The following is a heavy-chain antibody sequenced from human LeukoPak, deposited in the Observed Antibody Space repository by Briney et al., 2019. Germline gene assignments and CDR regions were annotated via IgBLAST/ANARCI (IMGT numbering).Heavy chain of an antibody. CDR2: LHYGGST. CDR3: ARLTFHYDGSGYYFDY. J-gene: IGHJ4*02. D-gene: IGHD3-22*01. Sequence: PSETLSLTCTVSSGSISSSSYYWGWIRQPPGKGLEWIGSLHYGGSTYYNPSLKSRVTISVDTSKKQISLKQNSVTAADTAVYYCARLTFHYDGSGYYFDYWGQGTLVTVSS. V-gene: IGHV4-39*01. CDR1: SGSISSSSYY.